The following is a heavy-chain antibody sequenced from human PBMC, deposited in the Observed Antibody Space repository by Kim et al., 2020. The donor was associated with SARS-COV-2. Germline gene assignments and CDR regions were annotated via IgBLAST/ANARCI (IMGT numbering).Heavy chain of an antibody. CDR3: ARMRGYPDY. CDR2: GST. Sequence: GSTNNTPSLKSRVTISVDTSKTQFSRKLSSVTAADTAVYYCARMRGYPDYWGQGTLVTVSS. J-gene: IGHJ4*02. V-gene: IGHV4-34*13. D-gene: IGHD3-22*01.